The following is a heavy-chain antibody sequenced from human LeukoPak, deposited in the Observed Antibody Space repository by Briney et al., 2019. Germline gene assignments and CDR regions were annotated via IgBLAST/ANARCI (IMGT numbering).Heavy chain of an antibody. CDR2: IYYSGST. D-gene: IGHD3-10*01. V-gene: IGHV4-39*07. CDR1: GGSISSSSYY. CDR3: ARVTRIHFGELLFFDY. Sequence: PSETLSLTCTVSGGSISSSSYYWGWIRQPPGKGLEWIGSIYYSGSTYYNPSLKSRVTISVDTSKNQFSLKLSSVTAADTAVYYCARVTRIHFGELLFFDYWGQGTLVTVSS. J-gene: IGHJ4*02.